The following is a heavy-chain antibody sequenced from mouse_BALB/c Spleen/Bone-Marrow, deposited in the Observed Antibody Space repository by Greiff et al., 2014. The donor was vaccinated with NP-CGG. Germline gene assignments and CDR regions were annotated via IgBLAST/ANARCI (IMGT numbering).Heavy chain of an antibody. Sequence: EVKLMESGGGLVQPGGSLKLSCAASGFTFSSYTMSWVRQTPEKRLEWVAYISNGGVTTYYPDTVKGRFTISRDNAKNTLYLQMSSLKSEDTAMYYCARPYYGNYGYFDYWGQGTTLTASS. J-gene: IGHJ2*01. CDR1: GFTFSSYT. D-gene: IGHD2-10*01. CDR3: ARPYYGNYGYFDY. V-gene: IGHV5-12-2*01. CDR2: ISNGGVTT.